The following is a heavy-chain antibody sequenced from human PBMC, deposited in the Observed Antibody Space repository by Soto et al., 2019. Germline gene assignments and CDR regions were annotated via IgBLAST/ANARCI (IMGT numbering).Heavy chain of an antibody. Sequence: QVQLQESGPGLVKPSQTLSLTCTVSGGSISSGDYYWSWIRQPPGKGLEWIGYIYYSGSTYYNPSLKSRVTISVDTSKNQFSLKLSSVTAADTAVYYCARASAYYYDSWASDAFDIWGQGTMVTVSS. D-gene: IGHD3-22*01. CDR3: ARASAYYYDSWASDAFDI. J-gene: IGHJ3*02. CDR2: IYYSGST. V-gene: IGHV4-30-4*01. CDR1: GGSISSGDYY.